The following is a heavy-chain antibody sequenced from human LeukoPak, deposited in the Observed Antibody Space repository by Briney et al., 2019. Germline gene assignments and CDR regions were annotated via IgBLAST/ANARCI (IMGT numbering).Heavy chain of an antibody. V-gene: IGHV3-7*05. CDR1: GFTFSSYW. CDR3: AKCGNSGCHLIDY. CDR2: IKQDGSEK. D-gene: IGHD5-12*01. Sequence: GGSLRLSCAASGFTFSSYWMNWVRQAPGKGLEWVANIKQDGSEKYYVDSVKGRFTISRDNSKSTLYLQMDSLRAEDTAVYYCAKCGNSGCHLIDYWGQGTLVTVSS. J-gene: IGHJ4*02.